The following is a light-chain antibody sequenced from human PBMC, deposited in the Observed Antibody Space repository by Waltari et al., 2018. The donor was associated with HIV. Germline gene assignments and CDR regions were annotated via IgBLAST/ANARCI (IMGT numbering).Light chain of an antibody. CDR3: SSYRMTVTSYV. Sequence: QSALTQPASVSGSLGQSITISCTGSSSDIGTYKYVSWYQQHPGKAPKLMIYEVNNRPSGVSNRFSGSKSGNTASLTISGLQADDEAHYYCSSYRMTVTSYVFGTGTRVNVL. V-gene: IGLV2-14*01. J-gene: IGLJ1*01. CDR2: EVN. CDR1: SSDIGTYKY.